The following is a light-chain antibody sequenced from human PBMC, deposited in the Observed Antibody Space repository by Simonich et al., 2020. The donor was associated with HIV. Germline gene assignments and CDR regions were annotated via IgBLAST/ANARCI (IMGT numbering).Light chain of an antibody. CDR1: QSVSSN. CDR3: QQYNNWPT. V-gene: IGKV3-15*01. CDR2: GAS. Sequence: EIVMTQSPATLSVSQGERAALSCRASQSVSSNLAWYQQKPGPAPRLLIYGASTRATGIPARFSGSGSGTDFTLTISSMQSEDFALYYCQQYNNWPTFGGGTKVEI. J-gene: IGKJ4*01.